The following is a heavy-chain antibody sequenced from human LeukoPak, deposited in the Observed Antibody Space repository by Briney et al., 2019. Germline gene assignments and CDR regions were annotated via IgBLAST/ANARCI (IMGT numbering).Heavy chain of an antibody. D-gene: IGHD3-10*01. V-gene: IGHV4-34*01. CDR3: TKGRGI. CDR2: INHSGST. Sequence: PSETLSLTRAVYGGSFSGYYWSWIRQPPGKGLEWIGEINHSGSTNYNPSLKSRVTISVDTSKNQFSLKLTSVTAADTAVYYCTKGRGIWGQGTLVTVSS. J-gene: IGHJ4*02. CDR1: GGSFSGYY.